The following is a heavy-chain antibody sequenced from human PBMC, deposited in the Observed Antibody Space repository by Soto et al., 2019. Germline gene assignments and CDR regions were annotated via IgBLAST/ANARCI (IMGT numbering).Heavy chain of an antibody. CDR1: GGSITTGGRY. J-gene: IGHJ3*02. CDR2: IYYSGNT. Sequence: QVRLQEWGPGLVKPSQTLSLKCSVSGGSITTGGRYWSWIRQLPGKGLEWIGDIYYSGNTYYNASHKSRVTISVEAAKNQFSLKLRSVTAADTAGYYCAPALVFTGGDGFDIWGQGRLVTVSS. V-gene: IGHV4-31*02. D-gene: IGHD1-1*01. CDR3: APALVFTGGDGFDI.